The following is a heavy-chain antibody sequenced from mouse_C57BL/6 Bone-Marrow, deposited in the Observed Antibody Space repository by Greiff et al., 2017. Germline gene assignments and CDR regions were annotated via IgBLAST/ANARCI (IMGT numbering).Heavy chain of an antibody. CDR3: ARLERRDGYYWYFDV. CDR1: GYTFTSYW. CDR2: INPSRGYT. D-gene: IGHD2-3*01. Sequence: VQLQESGAELAKPGASVKLSCKASGYTFTSYWMHWVKQRPGQGLEWIGYINPSRGYTKYNQKFKDKATLTADKYSRTAYMPLSSLTYEDSAVYYGARLERRDGYYWYFDVWGTGTTVTVSS. V-gene: IGHV1-7*01. J-gene: IGHJ1*03.